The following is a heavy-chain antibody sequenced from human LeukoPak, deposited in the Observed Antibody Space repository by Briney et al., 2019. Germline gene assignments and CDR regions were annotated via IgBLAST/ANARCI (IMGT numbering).Heavy chain of an antibody. D-gene: IGHD5-18*01. CDR3: ARMRRGYSYGHFDY. CDR2: IDWDDDK. J-gene: IGHJ4*02. Sequence: SGPTLVNPTQTPTLTCTFSGFSLSTSGMCVSWIRQPPGEALEWLARIDWDDDKYYSTSLKTRLTISKDTSKNQVVLTMTNMDPVDTATYYCARMRRGYSYGHFDYWGQGTLVTVSS. V-gene: IGHV2-70*11. CDR1: GFSLSTSGMC.